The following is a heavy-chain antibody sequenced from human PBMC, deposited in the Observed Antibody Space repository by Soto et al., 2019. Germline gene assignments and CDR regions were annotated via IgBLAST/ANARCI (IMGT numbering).Heavy chain of an antibody. Sequence: GGSLRLSCVASGFTFSSYWMSWVRQAPGKGLEWVANIKQDGSEKYYVDSVKGRFTISRDNAKNSLYLQMNSLRAEDTAVYYCARDAPSGGSSGYYFDYWGQGTLVTVSS. CDR1: GFTFSSYW. J-gene: IGHJ4*02. CDR2: IKQDGSEK. D-gene: IGHD3-22*01. CDR3: ARDAPSGGSSGYYFDY. V-gene: IGHV3-7*01.